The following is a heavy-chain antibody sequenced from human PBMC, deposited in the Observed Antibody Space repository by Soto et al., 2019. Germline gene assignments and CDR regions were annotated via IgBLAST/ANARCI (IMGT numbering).Heavy chain of an antibody. CDR2: INSDASTT. Sequence: RGSLRLSCAASGFTFSRFGMYWVRQAPGKGLVWVSRINSDASTTSYADSVKGRFTISRDNAKNTLYLQMISLRAEDTAVYYCAKGKGNNYYYMAVWGKGTTVTVSS. CDR1: GFTFSRFG. J-gene: IGHJ6*03. D-gene: IGHD4-4*01. V-gene: IGHV3-74*01. CDR3: AKGKGNNYYYMAV.